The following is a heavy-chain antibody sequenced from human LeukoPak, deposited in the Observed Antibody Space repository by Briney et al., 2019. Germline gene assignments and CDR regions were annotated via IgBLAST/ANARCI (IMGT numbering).Heavy chain of an antibody. J-gene: IGHJ4*02. CDR3: ARAGVMVRGVTY. V-gene: IGHV3-30-3*01. D-gene: IGHD3-10*01. Sequence: GGSLRLSCAASGFTFSSYAMDWVRQAPGKGLEWAAVISYDGSNKYYADSVKGRFTISRDNSKNTLYLQMNSLRAEDTAVYYCARAGVMVRGVTYWGQGTLVTVSS. CDR1: GFTFSSYA. CDR2: ISYDGSNK.